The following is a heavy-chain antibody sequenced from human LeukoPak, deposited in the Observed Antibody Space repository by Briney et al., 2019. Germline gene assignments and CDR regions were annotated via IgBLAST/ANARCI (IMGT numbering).Heavy chain of an antibody. J-gene: IGHJ4*02. V-gene: IGHV3-64*01. CDR1: GFTFSIYA. Sequence: GGSLRLSCAASGFTFSIYAMHWVRQAPGKGLEYVSAITSNGGSAYYANSVKGRFTISRGNSKNTLYLQMGSLRAEDMAVYYCAREYCDSTTCYKTIDYWGQGTLVTVSS. CDR3: AREYCDSTTCYKTIDY. D-gene: IGHD2-2*02. CDR2: ITSNGGSA.